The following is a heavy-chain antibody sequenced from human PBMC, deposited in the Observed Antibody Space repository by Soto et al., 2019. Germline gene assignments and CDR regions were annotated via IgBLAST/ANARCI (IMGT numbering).Heavy chain of an antibody. Sequence: QVQLVESGGGVVQPGRSLRLSCAASGFTFSSYGMHWVRQAPGKGLEWVAVISYDGSNKYYADSVKGRFTISRDNSKNTLYLQMNSLRDEDTAVYYCAKDSRPHGDYFDYWGQGTLVTVSS. D-gene: IGHD6-6*01. CDR3: AKDSRPHGDYFDY. J-gene: IGHJ4*02. V-gene: IGHV3-30*18. CDR1: GFTFSSYG. CDR2: ISYDGSNK.